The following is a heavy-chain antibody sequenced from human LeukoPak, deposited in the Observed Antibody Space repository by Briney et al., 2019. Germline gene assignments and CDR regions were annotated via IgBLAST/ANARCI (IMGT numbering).Heavy chain of an antibody. CDR1: GGSVSSYY. CDR2: VYNSGST. D-gene: IGHD1-26*01. J-gene: IGHJ3*02. CDR3: VRDWEGFNFDI. Sequence: SETLSLTCTVSGGSVSSYYWSWVRQPPGEGLEWIAYVYNSGSTNYNPSLKSRVTISVDGSTNQFSLKMNSVTAADTAVYYCVRDWEGFNFDIWGQGTMVTVSS. V-gene: IGHV4-59*02.